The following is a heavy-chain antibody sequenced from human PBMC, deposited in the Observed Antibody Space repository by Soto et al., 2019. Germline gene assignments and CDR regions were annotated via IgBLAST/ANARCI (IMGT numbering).Heavy chain of an antibody. CDR2: IRGSSETA. CDR3: ARDPSTTGYYGLDV. V-gene: IGHV3-23*01. CDR1: GFSFSNYG. J-gene: IGHJ6*02. Sequence: LRLSCAASGFSFSNYGMSWVRQAPGKGLEWVATIRGSSETAHHADSVKGRFTIARDNSKNTLYLQMDSLRVEDTAAYYCARDPSTTGYYGLDVWGQGTTVTVSS.